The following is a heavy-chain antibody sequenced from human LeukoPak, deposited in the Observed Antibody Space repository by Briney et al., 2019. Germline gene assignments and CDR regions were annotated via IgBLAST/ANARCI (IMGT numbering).Heavy chain of an antibody. J-gene: IGHJ4*02. CDR1: GYSISSGYY. CDR3: ARHSLSSGRIAARAPFDY. CDR2: IYHSGST. D-gene: IGHD6-13*01. V-gene: IGHV4-38-2*01. Sequence: PSETLSLTCAVSGYSISSGYYWGWIRQPPGKGLEWIGSIYHSGSTYYNPSLKSRVTISVDTSKNQFSLKLSSVTAADTAVYYCARHSLSSGRIAARAPFDYSGQGTLVTVSS.